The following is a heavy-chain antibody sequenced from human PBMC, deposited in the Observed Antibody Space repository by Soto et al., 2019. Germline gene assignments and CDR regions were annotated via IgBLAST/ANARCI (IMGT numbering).Heavy chain of an antibody. V-gene: IGHV4-4*07. CDR1: GGTLSGYY. Sequence: PSETRSLTCTVTGGTLSGYYWTWIRQSAGGGLEWIGRIYSSGSTNYNPSLKSRVTISLDTSMSHFSLRLRSVSAADTAVYYCARGQRFSDWFDPWGQGTLVTVSS. CDR2: IYSSGST. D-gene: IGHD3-3*01. CDR3: ARGQRFSDWFDP. J-gene: IGHJ5*02.